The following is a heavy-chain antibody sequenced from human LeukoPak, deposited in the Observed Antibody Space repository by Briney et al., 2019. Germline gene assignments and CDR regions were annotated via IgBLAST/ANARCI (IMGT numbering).Heavy chain of an antibody. CDR3: ARATSIAAPPSIDY. CDR1: GGSISSSSYY. V-gene: IGHV4-61*05. D-gene: IGHD6-6*01. J-gene: IGHJ4*02. Sequence: SETLSLTCTVSGGSISSSSYYWGWIRQPPGKGLEWIGYIYYSGSTNYNPSLKSRVTISVDTSKNQFSLKLSSVTAADTAVYYCARATSIAAPPSIDYWGQGTLVTVSS. CDR2: IYYSGST.